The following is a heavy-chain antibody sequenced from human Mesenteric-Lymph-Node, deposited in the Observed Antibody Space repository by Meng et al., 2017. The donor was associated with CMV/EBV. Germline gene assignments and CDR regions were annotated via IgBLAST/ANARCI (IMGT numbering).Heavy chain of an antibody. CDR2: ISGSGSST. V-gene: IGHV3-23*01. Sequence: GESLKISCAASGFTFSTYAMNWVRQAPGKGLEWVSTISGSGSSTYYADSVKGRFTISRDNSKNTLYLQMNSLRAEDTAVYYCARARRRGVYYYYGMDVWGQGTTVTVSS. D-gene: IGHD3-16*01. CDR1: GFTFSTYA. CDR3: ARARRRGVYYYYGMDV. J-gene: IGHJ6*02.